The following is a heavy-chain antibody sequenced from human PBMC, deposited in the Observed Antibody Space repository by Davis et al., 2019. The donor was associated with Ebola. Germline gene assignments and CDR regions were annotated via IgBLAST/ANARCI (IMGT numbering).Heavy chain of an antibody. V-gene: IGHV3-23*01. CDR1: GFTFNNYA. CDR2: ISTSSGST. D-gene: IGHD3-22*01. J-gene: IGHJ4*02. Sequence: GGSLRLSCAASGFTFNNYAMSWFRQAPGKGLEWVSAISTSSGSTYYADSVKGRFTISRDNSENTLYLQMNSLRAEDTAVYYCAKDLDYDSSGPHFDYWGQGTLVTVSS. CDR3: AKDLDYDSSGPHFDY.